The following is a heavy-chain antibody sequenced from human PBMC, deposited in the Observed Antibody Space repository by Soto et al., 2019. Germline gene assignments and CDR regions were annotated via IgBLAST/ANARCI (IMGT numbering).Heavy chain of an antibody. V-gene: IGHV1-18*04. CDR3: AREHFPSTYASFDY. Sequence: QVQLVQSGAEMKKPGASVKVSCKASGYTFTTYGISWVRQAPGQGLEWMGWISAYNGNTHYAQKLQGSVNMTTDTSTSTAYVELRSLRSADTAVYYCAREHFPSTYASFDYWGQGTLVTVSS. CDR1: GYTFTTYG. CDR2: ISAYNGNT. D-gene: IGHD3-3*02. J-gene: IGHJ4*02.